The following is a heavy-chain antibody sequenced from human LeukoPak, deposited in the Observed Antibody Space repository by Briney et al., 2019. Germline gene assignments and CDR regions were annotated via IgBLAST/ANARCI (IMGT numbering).Heavy chain of an antibody. Sequence: MSGGSLRLSCAASGFTFSSYSMNWVRQAPGKGLEWVSSISTSSSYIYYADSVKGRFTISRDNAKKSLYLQMNSLRADDTAVYYCARGASVVAGNDNAFDIWGRGTMVTVSS. CDR1: GFTFSSYS. J-gene: IGHJ3*02. D-gene: IGHD6-19*01. V-gene: IGHV3-21*01. CDR3: ARGASVVAGNDNAFDI. CDR2: ISTSSSYI.